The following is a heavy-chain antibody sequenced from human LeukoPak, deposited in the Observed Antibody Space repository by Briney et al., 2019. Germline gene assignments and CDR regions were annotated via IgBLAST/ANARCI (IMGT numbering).Heavy chain of an antibody. D-gene: IGHD3-10*01. Sequence: PGGSLRLSCAGSGLNFSSFVMTWVRQAPGKGLEWVSSISASGRGTYYADSVKGRFTISRDNSKNTLYLQMNSLRAEDTAVYYCASLPAGAHWFDPWGQGTLVTVSS. CDR3: ASLPAGAHWFDP. V-gene: IGHV3-23*01. CDR1: GLNFSSFV. J-gene: IGHJ5*02. CDR2: ISASGRGT.